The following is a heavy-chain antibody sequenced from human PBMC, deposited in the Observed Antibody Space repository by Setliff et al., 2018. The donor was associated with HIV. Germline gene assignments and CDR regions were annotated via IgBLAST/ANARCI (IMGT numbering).Heavy chain of an antibody. D-gene: IGHD2-21*02. Sequence: TGGSLRLSCAASGFTFSSYWMSWVRQAPGKGLEWVANIKEDGSEKYYVDSVKGRFTSSRDNAQNSLYLQMSSLKVEDTAVYFCTASPDGDCYTTNCANWFDPWGQGTLVTVSS. V-gene: IGHV3-7*03. J-gene: IGHJ5*02. CDR1: GFTFSSYW. CDR3: TASPDGDCYTTNCANWFDP. CDR2: IKEDGSEK.